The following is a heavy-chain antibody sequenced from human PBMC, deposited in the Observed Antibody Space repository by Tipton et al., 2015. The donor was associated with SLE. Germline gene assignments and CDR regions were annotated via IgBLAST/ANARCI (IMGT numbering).Heavy chain of an antibody. CDR3: ARENIFRGSSSRPSAFDN. J-gene: IGHJ3*02. D-gene: IGHD1-26*01. Sequence: SLRLSCAASGFTLSSFWMSWVRQAPGKGLEWVANINRDGTDKYYVDSVKGRFTISRDNAKNSLYLQMNSVRVDDTAVYYCARENIFRGSSSRPSAFDNWGQGTMVSVSS. V-gene: IGHV3-7*01. CDR2: INRDGTDK. CDR1: GFTLSSFW.